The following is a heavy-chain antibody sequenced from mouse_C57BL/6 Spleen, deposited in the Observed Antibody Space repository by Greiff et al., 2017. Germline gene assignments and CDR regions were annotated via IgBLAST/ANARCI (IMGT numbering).Heavy chain of an antibody. CDR2: IDPSDSYT. CDR1: GYTFTSYW. CDR3: ARVGDDGYYPFAY. J-gene: IGHJ3*01. Sequence: QLQQPGAELVMPGASVKLSCKASGYTFTSYWMHWVKQRPGQGLEWIGEIDPSDSYTNYNQKFKGKSTLTVDKSSSTAYMQLSSLTSEDSAVYYCARVGDDGYYPFAYWGQGTLVTVSA. V-gene: IGHV1-69*01. D-gene: IGHD2-3*01.